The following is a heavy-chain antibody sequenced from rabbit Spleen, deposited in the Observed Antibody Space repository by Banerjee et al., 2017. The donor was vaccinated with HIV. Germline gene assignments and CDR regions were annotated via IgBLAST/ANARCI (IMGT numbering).Heavy chain of an antibody. CDR3: ARETSSGDGFNL. J-gene: IGHJ4*01. V-gene: IGHV1S40*01. CDR2: IYAGSSTST. D-gene: IGHD1-1*01. CDR1: GFSFSSRYY. Sequence: QSLEESGGDLVKPGASLTLTCTASGFSFSSRYYMCWVRQAPGKGLEWIACIYAGSSTSTYYATWAKGRFTISKTSSTTVTLQMTSLTAADTATYFCARETSSGDGFNLWGPGTLVTVS.